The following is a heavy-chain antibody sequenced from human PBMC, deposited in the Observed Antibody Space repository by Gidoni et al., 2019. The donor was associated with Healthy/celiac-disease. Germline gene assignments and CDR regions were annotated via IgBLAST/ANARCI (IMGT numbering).Heavy chain of an antibody. CDR1: GGTFSSYA. V-gene: IGHV1-69*01. Sequence: QVQLVQSGAEVKKPGSSVKVSCKASGGTFSSYAISWVRQAPGQGLEWMGGIIPIFGPSNYAQKFQGSVTITADESTSTAYMELSSLRSEDTAVYYCARDSTYYYDSRQNAFDIWGQGTMVTVSS. D-gene: IGHD3-22*01. J-gene: IGHJ3*02. CDR3: ARDSTYYYDSRQNAFDI. CDR2: IIPIFGPS.